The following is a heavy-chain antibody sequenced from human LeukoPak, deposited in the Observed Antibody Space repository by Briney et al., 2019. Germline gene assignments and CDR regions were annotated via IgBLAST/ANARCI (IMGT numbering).Heavy chain of an antibody. V-gene: IGHV4-4*02. J-gene: IGHJ5*02. CDR3: ARGGNYWPQWWFDP. CDR1: GDSISNINW. D-gene: IGHD1-26*01. CDR2: IHDGGST. Sequence: SETLSLTCAVSGDSISNINWWWSWVRQPPGKGLEWIGEIHDGGSTTYHPSLKSRVTMSLDASKNQFSLELNSVTPADTAVYYCARGGNYWPQWWFDPWGRGTLVSVSS.